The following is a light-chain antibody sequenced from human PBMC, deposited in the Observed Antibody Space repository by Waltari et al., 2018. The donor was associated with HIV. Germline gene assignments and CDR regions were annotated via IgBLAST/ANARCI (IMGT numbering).Light chain of an antibody. CDR3: QSYDSSLVI. CDR2: GNK. J-gene: IGLJ2*01. Sequence: QSVLTQPPSVSGAPGQRVTISCTGGSSNIGADYDVHWYQQIPGTAPKLLISGNKNRPSGVPDRFSASESGASASLAITGLQADDEADYYCQSYDSSLVIFGGGTKLTVL. CDR1: SSNIGADYD. V-gene: IGLV1-40*01.